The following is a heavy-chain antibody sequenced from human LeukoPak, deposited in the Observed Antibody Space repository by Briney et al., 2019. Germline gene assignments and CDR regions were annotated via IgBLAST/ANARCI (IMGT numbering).Heavy chain of an antibody. V-gene: IGHV1-46*01. J-gene: IGHJ5*02. CDR3: ARSFGLRSQAVAGSFDP. D-gene: IGHD6-19*01. CDR1: GYTFTSYY. CDR2: INPSGGST. Sequence: GASVKVSCKASGYTFTSYYMHWVRQAPGQRLEWMGIINPSGGSTSYAQKFQGRVTMTRDTSTSTVYMELSSLRSEDTAVYYCARSFGLRSQAVAGSFDPWGQGTLVTVSS.